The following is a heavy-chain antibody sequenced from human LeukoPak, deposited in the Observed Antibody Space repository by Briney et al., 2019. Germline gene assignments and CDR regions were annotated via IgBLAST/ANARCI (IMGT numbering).Heavy chain of an antibody. Sequence: SETLSLTCAVSGGSISSGGYSWSWIRQPPGKGLEWIGYIYHSGSTYYNPSLKSRVTISVDTSKNQLSLKLSSVTAADTAVYYCARSDCSGGSCYRYFDYWGQGTLVTVSS. CDR3: ARSDCSGGSCYRYFDY. J-gene: IGHJ4*02. CDR1: GGSISSGGYS. CDR2: IYHSGST. V-gene: IGHV4-30-2*01. D-gene: IGHD2-15*01.